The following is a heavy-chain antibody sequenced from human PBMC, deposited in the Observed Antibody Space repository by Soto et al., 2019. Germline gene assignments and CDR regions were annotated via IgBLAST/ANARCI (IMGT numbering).Heavy chain of an antibody. J-gene: IGHJ4*02. V-gene: IGHV3-23*01. CDR1: GFTFSSYA. Sequence: EVQLLESGGGLVQPGGSLRLSCAASGFTFSSYAVSWVRQAPGKGLEWVSAISGSGVNTYYADSVKGRFTISRDNSKNTLYLQMNSLRAEDKAVYYCAKEGQRLGGGYFDYWGQGTLVTVSS. D-gene: IGHD6-25*01. CDR3: AKEGQRLGGGYFDY. CDR2: ISGSGVNT.